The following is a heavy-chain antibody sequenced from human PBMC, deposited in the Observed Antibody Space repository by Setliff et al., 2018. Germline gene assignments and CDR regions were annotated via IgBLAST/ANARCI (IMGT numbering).Heavy chain of an antibody. V-gene: IGHV4-39*01. J-gene: IGHJ4*02. CDR1: GGSVSDSTYY. D-gene: IGHD1-1*01. CDR2: IYYSGNT. Sequence: PSETLSLTCTVSGGSVSDSTYYWGWVRQPPGKGLEWIGSIYYSGNTYYNASLKSRVIISVDTAQNQFSLSLSSVTAADTAVYYCARTGTYRYFDYWGQGTLVTVSS. CDR3: ARTGTYRYFDY.